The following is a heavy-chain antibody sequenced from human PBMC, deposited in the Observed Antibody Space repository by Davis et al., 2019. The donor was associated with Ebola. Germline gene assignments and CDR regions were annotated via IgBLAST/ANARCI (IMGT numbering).Heavy chain of an antibody. D-gene: IGHD6-13*01. CDR3: AKDESWYILPKSPEARFDY. Sequence: PGGSLRLSCVASGFTFSLYGMHWVRQAPGKGLEWVAVMSFDGTKKYYGDSVKGRFTVSRDNSKSTLYLQMNSLGAEDTAVYYCAKDESWYILPKSPEARFDYWGQGTLVSVSS. J-gene: IGHJ4*02. V-gene: IGHV3-30*18. CDR2: MSFDGTKK. CDR1: GFTFSLYG.